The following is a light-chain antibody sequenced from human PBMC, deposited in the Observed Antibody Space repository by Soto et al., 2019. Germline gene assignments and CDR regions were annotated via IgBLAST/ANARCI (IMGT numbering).Light chain of an antibody. CDR3: TSYTSSNNFV. J-gene: IGLJ1*01. V-gene: IGLV2-14*01. CDR1: SSDVGGYNY. CDR2: EVS. Sequence: QSVLTQPASVSGSPGQSITISCTGTSSDVGGYNYVSWYQQHPGKAPKLMIYEVSNRPLGVSNRFSGSKSGNTASLTISGLQAEDEADYYCTSYTSSNNFVFGSGTKVTVL.